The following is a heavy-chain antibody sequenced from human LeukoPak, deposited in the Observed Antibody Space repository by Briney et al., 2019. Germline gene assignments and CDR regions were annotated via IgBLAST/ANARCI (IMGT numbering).Heavy chain of an antibody. CDR2: IKSKRDGETT. Sequence: PGGTLRLSCAASGFTFSYVWMSWGRQVPRRGVLWCGGIKSKRDGETTDYTAPVKGRFTISRDDSKTTLYLQMNSLKTEDTAVYYCTTEYTYSYYFDYWGQGTLVTVSS. J-gene: IGHJ4*02. CDR1: GFTFSYVW. D-gene: IGHD1-26*01. V-gene: IGHV3-15*01. CDR3: TTEYTYSYYFDY.